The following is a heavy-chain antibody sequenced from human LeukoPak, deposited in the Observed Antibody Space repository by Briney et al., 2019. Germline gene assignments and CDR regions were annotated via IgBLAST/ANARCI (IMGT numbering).Heavy chain of an antibody. D-gene: IGHD6-19*01. CDR3: ARDPPFGNGWSQNFFDY. CDR1: GFKFDTYA. V-gene: IGHV3-30*04. J-gene: IGHJ4*02. Sequence: GGSLRLSCAPSGFKFDTYAMHWVRQAPGKGLEWVALISYDGGNIYYGDSVRGRFTISRDNDNNMLYLQMNSLRPDDTAVYYCARDPPFGNGWSQNFFDYWGQGTLVIVSS. CDR2: ISYDGGNI.